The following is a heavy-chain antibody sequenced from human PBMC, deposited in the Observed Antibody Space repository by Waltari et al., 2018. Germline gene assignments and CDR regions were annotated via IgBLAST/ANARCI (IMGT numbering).Heavy chain of an antibody. CDR2: IYSGGST. Sequence: EVQLVESGGDLIQPGGSLSLSCAASGFTVGNNFMGWVRQAPGKWLEWVSVIYSGGSTNYIDSVRGRFTISRDSSKNTLYLQMNSLRAEDTAVYYCAKVDNVGLNNYWGQGTLVTVSS. J-gene: IGHJ4*02. CDR1: GFTVGNNF. D-gene: IGHD1-1*01. V-gene: IGHV3-53*01. CDR3: AKVDNVGLNNY.